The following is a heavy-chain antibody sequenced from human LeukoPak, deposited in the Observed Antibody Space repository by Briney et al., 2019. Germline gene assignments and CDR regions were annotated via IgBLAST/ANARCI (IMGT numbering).Heavy chain of an antibody. J-gene: IGHJ1*01. D-gene: IGHD3-22*01. CDR1: GGSFSGYY. V-gene: IGHV4-34*01. CDR2: INHSGST. CDR3: ARFSYYYDSSRSFQH. Sequence: SETLSLTCAVYGGSFSGYYWSWLRQPPGKGLEWIGEINHSGSTNYNPSLKSRVTISVDTSKNQFSLKLSSVTAADTAVYYCARFSYYYDSSRSFQHWGQGTLVTVSS.